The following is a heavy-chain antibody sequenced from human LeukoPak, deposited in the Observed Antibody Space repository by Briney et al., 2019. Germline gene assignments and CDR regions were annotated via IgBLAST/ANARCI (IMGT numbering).Heavy chain of an antibody. CDR2: IWDDGNNK. V-gene: IGHV3-33*01. D-gene: IGHD6-6*01. J-gene: IGHJ4*02. CDR3: ARGLGKGSSDY. Sequence: GGSLRLSCAASGFSFSNHGMHWVRRAPGKRLEWVAVIWDDGNNKRYANSVNGRFTISRDNARNSLFLQMNSLTADDTAVYYCARGLGKGSSDYWGQGTLVTVSS. CDR1: GFSFSNHG.